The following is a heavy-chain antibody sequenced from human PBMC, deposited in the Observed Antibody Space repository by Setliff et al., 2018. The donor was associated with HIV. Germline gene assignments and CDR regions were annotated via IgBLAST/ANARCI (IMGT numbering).Heavy chain of an antibody. CDR1: GFTLSNYA. V-gene: IGHV3-30*04. Sequence: PGGSLRLSCVASGFTLSNYAVHWVRQAPGKGLAWVALISYDGTNKYYADSVRGRFTISRDNSKNRLYLRMNSLRVEDTAVYYCAREEYTQYYFDYWGQGTLVTVSS. CDR2: ISYDGTNK. CDR3: AREEYTQYYFDY. D-gene: IGHD6-6*01. J-gene: IGHJ4*02.